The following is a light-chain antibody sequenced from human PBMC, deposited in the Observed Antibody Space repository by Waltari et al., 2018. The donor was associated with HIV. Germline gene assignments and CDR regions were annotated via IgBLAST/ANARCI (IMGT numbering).Light chain of an antibody. CDR2: GQN. CDR3: NSRDSSGNHLV. CDR1: SLRSYY. V-gene: IGLV3-19*01. J-gene: IGLJ1*01. Sequence: SSELTQDPAVSVALGQTVRITCQGDSLRSYYATWYQQKPGQAPVLVIYGQNNRPSGLPARFSGSSSGNTASLTITGAQAEDEADYYCNSRDSSGNHLVFGTGTKVTVL.